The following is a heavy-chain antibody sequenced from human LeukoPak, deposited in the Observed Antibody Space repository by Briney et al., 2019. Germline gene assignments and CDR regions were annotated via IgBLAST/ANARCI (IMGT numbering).Heavy chain of an antibody. V-gene: IGHV4-4*07. CDR2: IYTSRST. J-gene: IGHJ4*02. Sequence: SETLSLTCTVSGGSISSYYWSWIRQPAGKGLEWIGRIYTSRSTNYNPSLKSRVTMSVDTSKNQFSLKLSSVTAADTAVYFCARDWAHHCSSTSCYGPFDYWGQGTLVTVSS. CDR3: ARDWAHHCSSTSCYGPFDY. CDR1: GGSISSYY. D-gene: IGHD2-2*01.